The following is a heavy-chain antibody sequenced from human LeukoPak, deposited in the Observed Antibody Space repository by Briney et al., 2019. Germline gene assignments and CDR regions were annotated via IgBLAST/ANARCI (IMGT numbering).Heavy chain of an antibody. CDR3: ARVGVMINDAFDI. D-gene: IGHD3-16*01. J-gene: IGHJ3*02. Sequence: KASETLSLTCAVYGGSFSGYYWSWIRQPPGKGLEWIGEINHSGSTNYNPSLKSRVTISVDTSKNQFSLKLSSVTAADTAVYYCARVGVMINDAFDIWGQGTMVTVSS. CDR2: INHSGST. V-gene: IGHV4-34*01. CDR1: GGSFSGYY.